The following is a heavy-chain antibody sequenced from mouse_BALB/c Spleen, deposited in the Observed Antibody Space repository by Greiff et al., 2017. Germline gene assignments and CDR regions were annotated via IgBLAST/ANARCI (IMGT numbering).Heavy chain of an antibody. CDR2: ISSGGSYT. CDR3: ARHDGPRTWFAY. CDR1: GFTFSSYA. Sequence: EVKVVESGGGLVKPGGSLKLSCAASGFTFSSYAMSWVRQSPEKRLEWVAEISSGGSYTYYPDTVTGRFTISRDNAKNTLYLEMSSLRSEDTAMYYCARHDGPRTWFAYWGQGTLVTVSA. J-gene: IGHJ3*01. V-gene: IGHV5-9-4*01. D-gene: IGHD2-3*01.